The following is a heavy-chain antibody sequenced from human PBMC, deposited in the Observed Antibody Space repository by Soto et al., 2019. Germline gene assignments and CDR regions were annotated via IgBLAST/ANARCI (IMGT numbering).Heavy chain of an antibody. CDR1: GGFIISCGYY. J-gene: IGHJ3*01. CDR2: IYYSGST. V-gene: IGHV4-31*03. CDR3: ARDRFSITIGGVPHDAFDF. D-gene: IGHD3-16*01. Sequence: SETLSLTCTVSGGFIISCGYYWSWIRQHPGKGLEWIGYIYYSGSTYYNPSLKSRVTISVDTSKNQFSLKLSSVTAADTAVYYCARDRFSITIGGVPHDAFDFCGQGTMVTVSS.